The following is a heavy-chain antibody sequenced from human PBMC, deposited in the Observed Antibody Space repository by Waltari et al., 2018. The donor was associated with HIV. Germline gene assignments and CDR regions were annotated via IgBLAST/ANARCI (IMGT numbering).Heavy chain of an antibody. CDR1: NDDGPSFSDYWWSFRDYY. Sequence: QVQLHQWGAGLLKPSETLSLTCAVYNDDGPSFSDYWWSFRDYYWTWMRQSPVKGLEWLGEVDHAGSTNYHGAFRGRVSVSVDTSKKQFSLRLSSVSDADTAVYFCARAVGYDYVWGSYADFWAQGTQVTVSS. CDR2: VDHAGST. V-gene: IGHV4-34*01. J-gene: IGHJ4*02. CDR3: ARAVGYDYVWGSYADF. D-gene: IGHD3-16*01.